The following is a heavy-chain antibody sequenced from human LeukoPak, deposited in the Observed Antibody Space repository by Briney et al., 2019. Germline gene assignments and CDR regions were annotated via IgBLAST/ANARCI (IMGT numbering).Heavy chain of an antibody. D-gene: IGHD3-10*01. CDR2: FWVDGSNK. CDR1: GFTFSSLG. J-gene: IGHJ4*02. Sequence: GRPLRLSCAASGFTFSSLGMHWVRRSPGKGLEWVAVFWVDGSNKYYEEYAKGRLSISRDNSKNPLYLQMNRLRAEETAMYYCARHGGWELITKLPVYWGQGTVVSVSS. CDR3: ARHGGWELITKLPVY. V-gene: IGHV3-33*01.